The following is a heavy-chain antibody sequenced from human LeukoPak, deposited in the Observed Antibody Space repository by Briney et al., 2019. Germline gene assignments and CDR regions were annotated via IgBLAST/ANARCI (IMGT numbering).Heavy chain of an antibody. Sequence: ASVKVSCKASGYTFTSYYMHWVRQAPGQGLEWMGKINPSGGSTSYAQKFQGRVTMTRDTSTSTVYMELSSLRPEDTAVYYCARDRLERMVVAATNWFDPWGQGTLVTVSS. CDR3: ARDRLERMVVAATNWFDP. CDR1: GYTFTSYY. V-gene: IGHV1-46*01. CDR2: INPSGGST. J-gene: IGHJ5*02. D-gene: IGHD2-15*01.